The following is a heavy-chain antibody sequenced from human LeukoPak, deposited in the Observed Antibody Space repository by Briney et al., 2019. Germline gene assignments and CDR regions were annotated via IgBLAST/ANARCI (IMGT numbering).Heavy chain of an antibody. J-gene: IGHJ4*02. CDR1: GFTFSSYW. Sequence: GGSLRLSCAASGFTFSSYWMTWVRQAPGKGLEWVANIKQDGSEKYYVDSVRGRFTISRDNTKNSLYLQVNSLRAEDTAVYYCARDRRWTATTVTYFDYWGQGTLVTVSS. CDR2: IKQDGSEK. V-gene: IGHV3-7*01. D-gene: IGHD4-11*01. CDR3: ARDRRWTATTVTYFDY.